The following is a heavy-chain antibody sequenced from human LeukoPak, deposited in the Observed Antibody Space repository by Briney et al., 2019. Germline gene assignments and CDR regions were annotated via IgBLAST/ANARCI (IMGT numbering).Heavy chain of an antibody. Sequence: GGSLRLSCAASGFTFSSYAMNWVRQAPGKGLEWVSGISGSGDSTYYADSVKGRFIISRDNSKNTLYLQMNSLRAEDTAVYYCAREAPGGDYFDYWGQGTLVTVSS. D-gene: IGHD3-10*01. V-gene: IGHV3-23*01. CDR2: ISGSGDST. CDR3: AREAPGGDYFDY. CDR1: GFTFSSYA. J-gene: IGHJ4*02.